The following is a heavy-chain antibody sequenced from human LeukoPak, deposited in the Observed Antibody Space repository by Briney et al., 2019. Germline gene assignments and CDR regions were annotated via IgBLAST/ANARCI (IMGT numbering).Heavy chain of an antibody. CDR2: INPNSGGT. Sequence: ASVKVSCKASGYTFTDYYMHWVRQAPGQGLEWMGWINPNSGGTNYAQKFQGRVTMTRDTSISTAYMDLSRLRSGDTAVYYCARVYLVGRPFARFDPWGQGTLVTVSS. CDR1: GYTFTDYY. D-gene: IGHD2-21*01. CDR3: ARVYLVGRPFARFDP. J-gene: IGHJ5*02. V-gene: IGHV1-2*02.